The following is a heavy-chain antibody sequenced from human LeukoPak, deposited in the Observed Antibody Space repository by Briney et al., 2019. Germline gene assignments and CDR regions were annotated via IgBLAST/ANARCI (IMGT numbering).Heavy chain of an antibody. D-gene: IGHD6-19*01. CDR1: GFTFSSSA. J-gene: IGHJ4*02. V-gene: IGHV3-23*01. CDR3: AKDRGWCFEY. CDR2: ISNNGGYT. Sequence: GGSLRLSCAASGFTFSSSAMSWVRQAPGKGLEWVSAISNNGGYTYYADSVQGRFTISRDNSKSTLCLQMNSLRVEDTAVYYCAKDRGWCFEYWGQGTLVTVSS.